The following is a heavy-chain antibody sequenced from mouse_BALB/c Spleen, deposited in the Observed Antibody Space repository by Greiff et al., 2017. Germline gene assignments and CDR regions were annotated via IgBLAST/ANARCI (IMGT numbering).Heavy chain of an antibody. CDR2: INPSTGYT. D-gene: IGHD1-1*02. CDR1: GYTFTSYW. Sequence: QVQLKQSGAELAKPGASVKMSCKASGYTFTSYWMHWVKQRPGQGLEWIGYINPSTGYTEYNQKFKDEATLTADKSSSTAYMQLSSLTSEDSAVYYCARSGGNYPDYWGQGTTLTVSS. V-gene: IGHV1-7*01. J-gene: IGHJ2*01. CDR3: ARSGGNYPDY.